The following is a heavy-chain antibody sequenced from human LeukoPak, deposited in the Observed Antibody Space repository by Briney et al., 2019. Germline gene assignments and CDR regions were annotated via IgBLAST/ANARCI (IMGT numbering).Heavy chain of an antibody. D-gene: IGHD4-17*01. CDR2: IYYSGST. CDR1: GGSISTYY. Sequence: SETLSLTCTVSGGSISTYYWSWIRQPPGKGLEWIGCIYYSGSTNYNPSLESRVSISVDESKTQLSLRLESVTAADTAVYYCARGTITTVTDSWGPGTLVTVSS. J-gene: IGHJ4*02. V-gene: IGHV4-59*12. CDR3: ARGTITTVTDS.